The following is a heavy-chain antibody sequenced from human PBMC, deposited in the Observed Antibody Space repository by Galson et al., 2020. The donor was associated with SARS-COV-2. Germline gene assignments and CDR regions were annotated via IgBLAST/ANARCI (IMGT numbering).Heavy chain of an antibody. D-gene: IGHD6-13*01. Sequence: SETLSLTCAVYGGSFSGYYWSWIRQPPGKGLEWIGEINHSGSTNYNPSLKSRVTISVDTSKNQFSLKLSSVTAADTAVYYCAREGGPGKQQLVFYISARPFDYWGQGTLVTVSS. V-gene: IGHV4-34*01. CDR3: AREGGPGKQQLVFYISARPFDY. CDR2: INHSGST. CDR1: GGSFSGYY. J-gene: IGHJ4*02.